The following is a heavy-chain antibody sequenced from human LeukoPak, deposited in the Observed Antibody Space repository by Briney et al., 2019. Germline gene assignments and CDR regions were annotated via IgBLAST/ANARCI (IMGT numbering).Heavy chain of an antibody. V-gene: IGHV1-69-2*01. Sequence: GASVKVSCKASGYTFTDYYMHWVQQAPGKGLEWMGRVDPEDGETIYAEKFQGRVTITADTSTDTAYMELSSLRSEDTAVYYCARGHYCSSTSCYGDYWGQGTLVTVSS. J-gene: IGHJ4*02. CDR2: VDPEDGET. CDR3: ARGHYCSSTSCYGDY. D-gene: IGHD2-2*01. CDR1: GYTFTDYY.